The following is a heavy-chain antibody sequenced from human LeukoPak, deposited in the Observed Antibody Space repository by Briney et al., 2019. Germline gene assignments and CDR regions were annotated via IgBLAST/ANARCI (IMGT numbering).Heavy chain of an antibody. V-gene: IGHV3-73*01. Sequence: GGSLRLSCAASGFTFSGSAMHWVRQASGKGLEWVGRIRSKPNNYATTYTASVKGRFIISRDDSKNTAYLQRNRLKTEDTAVYFCTRVDDSSGYYANYYFDYWGLGTLVTVSS. CDR1: GFTFSGSA. CDR3: TRVDDSSGYYANYYFDY. CDR2: IRSKPNNYAT. D-gene: IGHD3-22*01. J-gene: IGHJ4*02.